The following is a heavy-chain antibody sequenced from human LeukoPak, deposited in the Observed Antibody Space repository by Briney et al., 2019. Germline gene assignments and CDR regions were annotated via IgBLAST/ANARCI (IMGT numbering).Heavy chain of an antibody. V-gene: IGHV3-23*01. Sequence: GGSLRLSCAASGFTFSSYSMHLVRQAPGKGLEWVSAISGSGDRTYYADSVKGRFTISRDDSKNTLSLQMNSLRAEDTAVYYCAKDCGGDCYYDSVYWGQGILVTVSS. D-gene: IGHD2-21*02. CDR2: ISGSGDRT. J-gene: IGHJ4*02. CDR3: AKDCGGDCYYDSVY. CDR1: GFTFSSYS.